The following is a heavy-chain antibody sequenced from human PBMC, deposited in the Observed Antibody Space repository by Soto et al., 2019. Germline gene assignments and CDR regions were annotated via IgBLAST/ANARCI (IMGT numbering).Heavy chain of an antibody. V-gene: IGHV4-59*01. CDR1: VGSISSYY. CDR2: IYYSGST. J-gene: IGHJ5*02. Sequence: AETLSLSCAVSVGSISSYYWSWIRQPPGKGLEWIGYIYYSGSTNYNPSLKSRVTISVDTSKNQFSLKLSSVTAADTAVYYCARDYAAAGWFDPWGQGTLVTVSS. D-gene: IGHD6-13*01. CDR3: ARDYAAAGWFDP.